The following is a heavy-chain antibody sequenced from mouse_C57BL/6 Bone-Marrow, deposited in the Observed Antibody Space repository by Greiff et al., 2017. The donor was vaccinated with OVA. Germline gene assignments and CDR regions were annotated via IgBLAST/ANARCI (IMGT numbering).Heavy chain of an antibody. CDR3: TTYYYGSSQL. Sequence: VQLQQPGAELVKPGASVKLSCKASGYTFTSYWMHWVKQRPGRGLEWIGRIDPENGDTEYASKFQGKATITADTSSNTAYLQLSSLTSEDTAVYYCTTYYYGSSQLWGQGTTLTVSS. CDR2: IDPENGDT. D-gene: IGHD1-1*01. CDR1: GYTFTSYW. J-gene: IGHJ2*01. V-gene: IGHV14-4*01.